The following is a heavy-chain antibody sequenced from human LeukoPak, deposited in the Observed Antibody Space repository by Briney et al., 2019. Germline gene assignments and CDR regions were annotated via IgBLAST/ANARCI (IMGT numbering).Heavy chain of an antibody. CDR2: IDPSDSET. V-gene: IGHV5-51*01. Sequence: GESLKISCKASRYSFTSYWIGWVRQMPGKGLEWMGIIDPSDSETRYTPSFQGQVTISVDKPLTTADLQWNSLKASDTAMYYCARQTAMGRSGDYWGQGTLVTVSS. J-gene: IGHJ4*02. CDR1: RYSFTSYW. CDR3: ARQTAMGRSGDY. D-gene: IGHD5-18*01.